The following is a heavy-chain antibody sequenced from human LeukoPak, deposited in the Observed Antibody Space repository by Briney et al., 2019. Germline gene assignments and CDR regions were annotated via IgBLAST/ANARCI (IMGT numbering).Heavy chain of an antibody. D-gene: IGHD1-26*01. V-gene: IGHV1-18*01. CDR1: GYTFTSYG. CDR3: ARDAVGATCMGY. Sequence: GASVKVSCKASGYTFTSYGISWVRQAPGQGFEWMGWISAYNGNTNHAQKLQGRVTMTTDTSTSTAYMELRSLRSDDTAVYYCARDAVGATCMGYWGQGTLVTVSS. CDR2: ISAYNGNT. J-gene: IGHJ4*02.